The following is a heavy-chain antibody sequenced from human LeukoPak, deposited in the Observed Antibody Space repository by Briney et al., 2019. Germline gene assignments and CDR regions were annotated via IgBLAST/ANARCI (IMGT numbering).Heavy chain of an antibody. CDR3: ARDGLHTAHFDY. D-gene: IGHD5-18*01. J-gene: IGHJ4*02. V-gene: IGHV3-69-1*01. CDR2: VSDSSDV. Sequence: KPGGSLRLSCAASRFTFSTYTMNWVRQAPGKGLEWVSTVSDSSDVHYSDPVKGRFTISRDNARNSLYLQMNSLRDEDTAVYYCARDGLHTAHFDYWGQGTLVTVSS. CDR1: RFTFSTYT.